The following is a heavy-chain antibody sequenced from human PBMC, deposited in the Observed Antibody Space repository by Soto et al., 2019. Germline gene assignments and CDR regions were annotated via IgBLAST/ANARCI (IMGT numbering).Heavy chain of an antibody. Sequence: GGSLRLSCAASGFTFSSYGMHWVRQAPGKGLEWVAVIWYDGSNKYYADSVKGRFTISRDNSKNTLYLQMNSLRAEDTAVYYCAIILGYSSSWTLYGMDVWGQGTTVTVSS. CDR2: IWYDGSNK. J-gene: IGHJ6*02. CDR3: AIILGYSSSWTLYGMDV. D-gene: IGHD6-13*01. CDR1: GFTFSSYG. V-gene: IGHV3-33*01.